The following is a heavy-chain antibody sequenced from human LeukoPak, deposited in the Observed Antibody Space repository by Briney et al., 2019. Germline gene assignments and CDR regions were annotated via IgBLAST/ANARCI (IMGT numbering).Heavy chain of an antibody. CDR1: GGSISSSNW. V-gene: IGHV4-4*02. D-gene: IGHD3-10*01. CDR3: AREGLTGGEGADY. J-gene: IGHJ4*02. Sequence: PSGTLSLTCAVSGGSISSSNWWSWVRQPPGKGLEWIGEIYHSGSTNYNPSLKSRVTISVDTSKNQFSLKLSSVTAADTAVYYCAREGLTGGEGADYWGQGTLVTVSS. CDR2: IYHSGST.